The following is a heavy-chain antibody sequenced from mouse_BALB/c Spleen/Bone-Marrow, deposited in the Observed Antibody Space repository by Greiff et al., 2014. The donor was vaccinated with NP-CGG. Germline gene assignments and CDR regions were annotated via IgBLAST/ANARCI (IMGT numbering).Heavy chain of an antibody. V-gene: IGHV1-47*01. D-gene: IGHD1-1*01. Sequence: VKLQESGAELVKPGASVKMSCKASGFTFTTYSIDWVKQNHGKSLEWIGNIHPYNDDTKYNENFKGKVKLSIEKSSNTVYLELSKLTSDDAAFYYCARNDYYYGFDYWGQGTTLTVSS. CDR1: GFTFTTYS. J-gene: IGHJ2*01. CDR3: ARNDYYYGFDY. CDR2: IHPYNDDT.